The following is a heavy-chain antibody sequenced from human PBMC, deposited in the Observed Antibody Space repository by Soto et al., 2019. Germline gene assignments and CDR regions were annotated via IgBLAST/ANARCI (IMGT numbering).Heavy chain of an antibody. CDR3: ARSIAARLNWFDH. CDR1: GFTFSSYW. Sequence: EVQLVESGGGLVQPGGSLRLSCAASGFTFSSYWMSWVRQAPGKGREWVANIKQDGSEKYYVDSVKGRFTISRDNAKNSLYLQMNSLRAEDTAVYYCARSIAARLNWFDHWGQGTLVTVSS. D-gene: IGHD6-6*01. V-gene: IGHV3-7*01. J-gene: IGHJ5*02. CDR2: IKQDGSEK.